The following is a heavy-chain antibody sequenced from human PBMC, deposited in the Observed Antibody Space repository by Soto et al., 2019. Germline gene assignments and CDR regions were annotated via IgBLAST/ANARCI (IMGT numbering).Heavy chain of an antibody. D-gene: IGHD3-10*01. CDR3: ARRSRWYYYGTASYYNLWLDP. CDR1: GGSISNYY. V-gene: IGHV4-59*08. Sequence: SETLSLTCIVSGGSISNYYWSWIRQPPGKGLEWIGYIYYSGSTNYNPSLKSRVTISVDTSKNQFSLKLRSVTAADTAVYYCARRSRWYYYGTASYYNLWLDPWGQGTLVTVSS. J-gene: IGHJ5*02. CDR2: IYYSGST.